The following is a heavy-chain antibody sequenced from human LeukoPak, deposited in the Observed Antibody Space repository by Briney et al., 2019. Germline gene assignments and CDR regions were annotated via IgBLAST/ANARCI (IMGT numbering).Heavy chain of an antibody. CDR1: GLSLSNFW. CDR2: ISKDGNEI. D-gene: IGHD1-1*01. V-gene: IGHV3-7*01. J-gene: IGHJ4*02. CDR3: VTDGDKWNDFEY. Sequence: GSLRLSCAASGLSLSNFWMHWVRQAPGKGLEWVVIISKDGNEIKYVDSVKGRFTLSRDNAKNSVYLQMNSLRTEDTALYCCVTDGDKWNDFEYWGQGTLVTVSS.